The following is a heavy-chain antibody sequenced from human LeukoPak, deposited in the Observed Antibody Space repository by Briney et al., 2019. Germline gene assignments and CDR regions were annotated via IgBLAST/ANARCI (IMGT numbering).Heavy chain of an antibody. CDR1: GFTFSSYG. J-gene: IGHJ3*01. CDR2: ISGSGGST. V-gene: IGHV3-23*01. D-gene: IGHD3-16*01. CDR3: ARDFLHLGG. Sequence: GGSLRLSCAASGFTFSSYGMSWVRQAPGKGLEWVSAISGSGGSTYYADSVKGRFTISRDNSKNTLYLQMSSLRAEDTAVYYCARDFLHLGGWGQGTMVTVSS.